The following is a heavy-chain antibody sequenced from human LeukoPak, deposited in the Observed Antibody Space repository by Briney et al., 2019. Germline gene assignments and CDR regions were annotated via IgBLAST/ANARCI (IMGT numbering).Heavy chain of an antibody. CDR3: ARTYDFGIGPPGDAFDN. V-gene: IGHV3-48*01. CDR1: GFTFTLFS. Sequence: GGSLTLSCAASGFTFTLFSMNWLRQPPGKGLEWLAFMRGRSDTTYYADSVQGRFTISRDNAEDSVYLQMNSLRVEDTAVYYCARTYDFGIGPPGDAFDNWGQGTLVTVFS. J-gene: IGHJ3*02. D-gene: IGHD3-3*01. CDR2: MRGRSDTT.